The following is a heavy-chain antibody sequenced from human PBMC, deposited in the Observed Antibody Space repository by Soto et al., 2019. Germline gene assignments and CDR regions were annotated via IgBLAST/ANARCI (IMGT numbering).Heavy chain of an antibody. J-gene: IGHJ4*02. V-gene: IGHV3-30*18. CDR2: ISYDGSNK. D-gene: IGHD3-9*01. CDR3: AKDSVSRYFDWLFDY. CDR1: GFTFSSYG. Sequence: QVQLVESGGGVVQPGRSLRISCAASGFTFSSYGMHWVRQAPGKGLEWVAVISYDGSNKYYADSVKGRFTISRDNSKNTLYLQMNSLRAEDTAVYYCAKDSVSRYFDWLFDYWGQGTLVTVSS.